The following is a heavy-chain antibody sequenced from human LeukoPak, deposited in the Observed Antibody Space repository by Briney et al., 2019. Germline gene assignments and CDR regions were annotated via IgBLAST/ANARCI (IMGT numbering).Heavy chain of an antibody. CDR3: GRVGGRSKAAKGDAFDI. J-gene: IGHJ3*02. CDR2: ISGSGGST. V-gene: IGHV3-23*01. CDR1: GFTFSSYA. Sequence: PGGSLRLSCAASGFTFSSYAMSWVRQAPGKGLEWVSAISGSGGSTYYADSVKGRFTISRDNAQNSMYLQMNSLRAEDTAVYYCGRVGGRSKAAKGDAFDIWGQGTMVTVSS. D-gene: IGHD6-6*01.